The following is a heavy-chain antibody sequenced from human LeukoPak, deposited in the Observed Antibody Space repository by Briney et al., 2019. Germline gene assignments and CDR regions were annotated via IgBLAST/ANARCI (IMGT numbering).Heavy chain of an antibody. CDR2: ISSSSSYI. J-gene: IGHJ4*02. CDR1: GFTFSSYS. V-gene: IGHV3-21*01. CDR3: ARDRGLLWFGELSYIDY. D-gene: IGHD3-10*01. Sequence: GGSLRLSCAASGFTFSSYSMNWVRQAPGKGLEWVSSISSSSSYIYYADSVKGRFTISRDNSKNTLYLQMNSLRAEDTAVYYCARDRGLLWFGELSYIDYWGQGTLVTVSS.